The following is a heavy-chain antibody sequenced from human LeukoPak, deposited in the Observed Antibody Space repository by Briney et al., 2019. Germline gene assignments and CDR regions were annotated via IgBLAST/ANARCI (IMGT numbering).Heavy chain of an antibody. CDR3: LKGGPAEGGGGPH. J-gene: IGHJ4*02. Sequence: GGSLRLSCAASGFTFSDHAMSWVRQAPAKGLEWVSSINGNGGGSYYIDSVKGRFTVSRDNSENALYLQMNNLRTEDTAVYFCLKGGPAEGGGGPHGGRGPLVTV. D-gene: IGHD3-16*01. CDR1: GFTFSDHA. V-gene: IGHV3-23*01. CDR2: INGNGGGS.